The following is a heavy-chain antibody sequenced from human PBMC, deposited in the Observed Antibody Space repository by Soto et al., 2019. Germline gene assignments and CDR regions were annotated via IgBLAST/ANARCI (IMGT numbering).Heavy chain of an antibody. CDR1: GFTFRSYS. D-gene: IGHD3-22*01. CDR3: LIGGLGNTRDDVLDA. Sequence: EVQLVASGGGLVKPGGSLRLSCVDSGFTFRSYSMNWVRQAPGKGLEWVASISSTSSVIWYADSLKGRFTISRDNAKNSLFPQMDRLRADATAVYYLLIGGLGNTRDDVLDAWGHGIMVTGSS. CDR2: ISSTSSVI. V-gene: IGHV3-21*06. J-gene: IGHJ3*01.